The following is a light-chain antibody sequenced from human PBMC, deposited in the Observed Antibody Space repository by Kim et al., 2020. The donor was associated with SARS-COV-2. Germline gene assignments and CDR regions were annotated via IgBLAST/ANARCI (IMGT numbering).Light chain of an antibody. CDR1: QSVSSN. CDR3: QQYNNWPPT. CDR2: GAS. Sequence: EIVMTQSPATLSVSPGERATLSCRASQSVSSNLGWYQQKPGQAPRLLIYGASTRATGIPARFSGSGSGTEYTLTIRSLQSEDFAVYYCQQYNNWPPTFGQGTKVDIK. V-gene: IGKV3-15*01. J-gene: IGKJ1*01.